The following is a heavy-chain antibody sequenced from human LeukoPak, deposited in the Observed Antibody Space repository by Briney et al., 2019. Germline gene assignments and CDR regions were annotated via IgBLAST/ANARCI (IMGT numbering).Heavy chain of an antibody. CDR2: TYYSGST. CDR3: ARPYYYDSRIDP. Sequence: SETLSLTCTVSGGSISSGDYYWSWIRQPPGKGLEWVGYTYYSGSTYYNPSLKNRVSISVDTSKNQFSLNLSSVTAADTAVYYCARPYYYDSRIDPWGQGTLVTVSS. V-gene: IGHV4-30-4*01. J-gene: IGHJ5*02. D-gene: IGHD3-22*01. CDR1: GGSISSGDYY.